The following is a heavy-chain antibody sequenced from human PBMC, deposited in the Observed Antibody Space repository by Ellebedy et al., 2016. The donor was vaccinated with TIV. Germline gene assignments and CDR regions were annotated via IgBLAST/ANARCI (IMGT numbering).Heavy chain of an antibody. V-gene: IGHV3-74*03. Sequence: GESLKISCAGSGFPFSVYWMHWVRQAPGKGLVWVARVDSAGNRVYGESVKGRFTISRDNAKNTVYLQMNDLRADDTAVYYCATGFVSAYTTWGQGTMVTVSS. CDR1: GFPFSVYW. D-gene: IGHD3-16*01. J-gene: IGHJ3*01. CDR2: VDSAGNR. CDR3: ATGFVSAYTT.